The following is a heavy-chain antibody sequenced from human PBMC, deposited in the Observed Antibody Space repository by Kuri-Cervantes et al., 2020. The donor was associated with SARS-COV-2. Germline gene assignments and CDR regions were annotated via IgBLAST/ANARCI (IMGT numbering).Heavy chain of an antibody. J-gene: IGHJ6*02. CDR2: IRSKANSYAT. V-gene: IGHV3-73*01. Sequence: GESLKISCAASGFTLSGSAMHWVRQASGKGLEWVGRIRSKANSYATAYAASVKGRFTISRDDSKNTAYLQMNSLKTEDTAVYYCTRQGDSDYYYGMDVWGQGTTVTVSS. CDR3: TRQGDSDYYYGMDV. CDR1: GFTLSGSA. D-gene: IGHD2-21*02.